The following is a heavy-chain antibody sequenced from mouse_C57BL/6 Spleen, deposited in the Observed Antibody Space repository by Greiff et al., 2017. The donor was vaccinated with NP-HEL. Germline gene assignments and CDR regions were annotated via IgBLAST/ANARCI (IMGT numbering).Heavy chain of an antibody. D-gene: IGHD4-1*01. V-gene: IGHV1-64*01. J-gene: IGHJ4*01. Sequence: VQLQQPGAELVKPGASVKLSCKASGYTFTSYWMHWVKQRLGQGLEWIGMIHPNSGSTNYNEKFKSKATLTVDKSSSTAYMQLSSLTSEDSAVYYCARSLWDPYAMDYWGQGTSVTVSS. CDR3: ARSLWDPYAMDY. CDR1: GYTFTSYW. CDR2: IHPNSGST.